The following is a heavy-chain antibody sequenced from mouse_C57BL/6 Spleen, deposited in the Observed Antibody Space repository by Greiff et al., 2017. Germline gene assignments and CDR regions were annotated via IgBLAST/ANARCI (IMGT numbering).Heavy chain of an antibody. J-gene: IGHJ2*01. V-gene: IGHV6-6*01. D-gene: IGHD1-1*01. CDR2: IRNKANNHAT. CDR3: TRGIYYYGSSYGY. CDR1: GFTFSDAW. Sequence: EVQLVESGGGLVQPGGSMKLSCAASGFTFSDAWMDWVRQSPEKGLEWVAEIRNKANNHATYYAESVKGRFTISRDDSKSSVYLQMNSLRAEDTGIYYCTRGIYYYGSSYGYWGQGTTLTVSS.